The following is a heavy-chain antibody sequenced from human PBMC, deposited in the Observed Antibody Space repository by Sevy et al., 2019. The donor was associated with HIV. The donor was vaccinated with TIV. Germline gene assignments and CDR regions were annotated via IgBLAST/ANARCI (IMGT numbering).Heavy chain of an antibody. D-gene: IGHD3-10*01. J-gene: IGHJ4*02. CDR3: AKEFYRGSYLED. Sequence: GGSLRLSCAASGFTFSSFAISWVRQATGKGLEWVSDISGSGGGKKYADSVKGRFTVSRDNAQNKVFLQMNNLRGEDTGLYYCAKEFYRGSYLEDWGQGTLVTVSS. V-gene: IGHV3-23*01. CDR1: GFTFSSFA. CDR2: ISGSGGGK.